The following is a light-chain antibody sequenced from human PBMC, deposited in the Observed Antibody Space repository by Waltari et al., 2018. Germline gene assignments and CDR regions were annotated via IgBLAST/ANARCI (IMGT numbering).Light chain of an antibody. CDR2: KAS. V-gene: IGKV1-5*03. CDR3: QQYRNLWT. Sequence: DIQMTQSPSTLSASVGDRVTIPCRASQSLSNWLAWYPQKPGKAPKVLIYKASTLESGVPSRFSGSGSGTEFTLTISSLQPDDFATYYCQQYRNLWTFGQGTKVEIK. CDR1: QSLSNW. J-gene: IGKJ1*01.